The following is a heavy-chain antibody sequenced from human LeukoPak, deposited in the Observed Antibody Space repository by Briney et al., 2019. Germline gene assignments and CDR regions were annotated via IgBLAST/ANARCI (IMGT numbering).Heavy chain of an antibody. CDR1: EFTFSIYA. CDR2: ITSAGENT. CDR3: AKDFNI. V-gene: IGHV3-23*01. Sequence: PGGSLRLSCAASEFTFSIYAMSWVRQAPGKGLEWVSSITSAGENTFYTGSVKGRFTISRDNSRNTLYLQMNSLRAEDTAIYYCAKDFNIWGQGTMVTVSS. J-gene: IGHJ3*02.